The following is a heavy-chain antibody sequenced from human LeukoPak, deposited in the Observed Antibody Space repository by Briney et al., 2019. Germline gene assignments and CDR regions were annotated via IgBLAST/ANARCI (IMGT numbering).Heavy chain of an antibody. Sequence: SETLSLTCTVSGGSISSSSYYWGWIRQPPGKGLEWIGSIYYSGSTYYNPSLKSRVTISVDTSKNQFSLKLSSVTAADTAVYYCAKGPYSGFSWGQGTLVTVSS. V-gene: IGHV4-39*07. CDR3: AKGPYSGFS. CDR1: GGSISSSSYY. J-gene: IGHJ5*02. D-gene: IGHD1-26*01. CDR2: IYYSGST.